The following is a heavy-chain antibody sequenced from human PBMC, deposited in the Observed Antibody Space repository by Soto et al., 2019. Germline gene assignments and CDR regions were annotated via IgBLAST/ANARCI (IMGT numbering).Heavy chain of an antibody. V-gene: IGHV3-30*18. J-gene: IGHJ4*02. D-gene: IGHD6-13*01. CDR3: AKDAEVFGSSWFFDY. Sequence: QVQLVESGGGVVQPGRSLRLSCAASGFTFSSYGMHWVRQAPGKGLEWVAVISYDGSNKYYADSVKGRFTISRDNSKNTLYLQMNSLRAEDTAVYYCAKDAEVFGSSWFFDYWGQGTLVTVSS. CDR2: ISYDGSNK. CDR1: GFTFSSYG.